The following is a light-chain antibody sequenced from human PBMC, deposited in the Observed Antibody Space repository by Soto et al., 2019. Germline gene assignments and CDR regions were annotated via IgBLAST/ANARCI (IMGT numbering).Light chain of an antibody. CDR3: QQYASSPT. CDR1: QSVSSSY. V-gene: IGKV3-20*01. CDR2: GAS. J-gene: IGKJ4*01. Sequence: EIVLTQSPGTLSLSPGERATLSCRASQSVSSSYLAWYQQKPGQAPRLLIYGASSRATGIPDRFSGSGSGTDFTLTISRLEPEDFAVYYCQQYASSPTFSGGTKVDIK.